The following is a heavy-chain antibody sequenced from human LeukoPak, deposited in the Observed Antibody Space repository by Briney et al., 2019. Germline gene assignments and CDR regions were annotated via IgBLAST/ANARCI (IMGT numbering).Heavy chain of an antibody. CDR2: FYNSGSS. Sequence: SETLSLTCTVSGGSISDYYRGWIRQPPGKGLEWIGYFYNSGSSTYNPSLKSRVTISVDTSKNQFSLKLSSVTAADTAVYYCASSTYYYDSSGYYRESFDYWGQGTLVTVSS. CDR1: GGSISDYY. V-gene: IGHV4-59*08. CDR3: ASSTYYYDSSGYYRESFDY. D-gene: IGHD3-22*01. J-gene: IGHJ4*02.